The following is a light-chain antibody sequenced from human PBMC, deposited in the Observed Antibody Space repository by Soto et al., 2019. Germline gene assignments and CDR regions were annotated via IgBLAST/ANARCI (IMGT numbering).Light chain of an antibody. V-gene: IGKV1-6*01. CDR2: SAS. CDR3: LQDYNYPMWT. CDR1: QGIRND. J-gene: IGKJ1*01. Sequence: AIQMTQSPSSQSASVGDRVTITCRASQGIRNDLNWYQQKPGKAPKLLIYSASSLQSGVPSRFSGSGSGTDFTLTISSLQPEDFATYYCLQDYNYPMWTFGQGTKVEIK.